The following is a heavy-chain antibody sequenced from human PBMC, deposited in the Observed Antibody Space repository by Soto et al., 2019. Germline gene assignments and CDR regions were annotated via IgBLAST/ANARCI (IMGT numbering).Heavy chain of an antibody. V-gene: IGHV3-7*03. CDR2: IKQDGSEE. Sequence: DVQLAESGGGLVQPGGSLRLSCVASGQTFNRYWMSWVRQAPGKGLEWVANIKQDGSEEYYVDSVKGRFTISRDNAKNSLYLQMNSLRAEDTAMYYCVRTHFDSRSFNFYGMDVWGQGATVTGSS. J-gene: IGHJ6*02. CDR3: VRTHFDSRSFNFYGMDV. D-gene: IGHD3-3*01. CDR1: GQTFNRYW.